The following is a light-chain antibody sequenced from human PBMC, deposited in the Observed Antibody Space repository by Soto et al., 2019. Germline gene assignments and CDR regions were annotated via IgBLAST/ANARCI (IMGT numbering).Light chain of an antibody. CDR1: SSDVGGYNY. J-gene: IGLJ1*01. V-gene: IGLV2-14*01. Sequence: QSALTQPASVSGSPGQSITISCTGTSSDVGGYNYVSWYQQHPGKAPKLMIYEVSNRPSGVSNRFSGSKSGNMASLTISGLQAEDEADYYCSSYTSSSRSVFGTGTKLTVL. CDR3: SSYTSSSRSV. CDR2: EVS.